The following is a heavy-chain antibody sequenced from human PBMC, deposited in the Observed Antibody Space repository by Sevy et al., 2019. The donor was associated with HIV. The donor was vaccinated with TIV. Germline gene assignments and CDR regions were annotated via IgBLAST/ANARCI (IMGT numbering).Heavy chain of an antibody. J-gene: IGHJ4*02. CDR3: ARREWELHYYFDY. D-gene: IGHD1-26*01. Sequence: SETLSLTCAVSGYSISSGYYWGWIRQPPGKGLEWIGSIYHSGSTYYNPSLKSRVTISVDTSKKQFSLKLSSVTAADTAVYYCARREWELHYYFDYWGQGTLVTVS. CDR1: GYSISSGYY. CDR2: IYHSGST. V-gene: IGHV4-38-2*01.